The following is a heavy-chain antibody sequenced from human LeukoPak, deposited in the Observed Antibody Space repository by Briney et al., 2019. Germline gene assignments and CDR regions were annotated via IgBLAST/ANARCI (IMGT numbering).Heavy chain of an antibody. CDR3: ARDHGRDAVDVRVDY. J-gene: IGHJ4*02. CDR2: ISSSSSYI. D-gene: IGHD6-19*01. V-gene: IGHV3-21*01. CDR1: GFSFSSYS. Sequence: GGSLRLSCAASGFSFSSYSMNWVRQAPGKGLEWVSSISSSSSYIYYADSVEGRFTISRDNAKNSLYLQMNSLRAEDTAVYYCARDHGRDAVDVRVDYWGQGTLVTVSS.